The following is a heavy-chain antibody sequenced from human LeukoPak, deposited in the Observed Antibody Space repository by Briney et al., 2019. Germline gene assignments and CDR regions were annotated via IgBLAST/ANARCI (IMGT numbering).Heavy chain of an antibody. J-gene: IGHJ3*02. V-gene: IGHV4-59*01. CDR1: GGSISSYY. Sequence: PSETLSLTCTVSGGSISSYYWSWIRQPPGKGLEWIGYIYYSGTTNHNPSLKSRVTISLDTSKNQISLKLSSVTAADTAVYYCAKASYSSSSYRGTFDIWGQGTMVTVSS. CDR2: IYYSGTT. D-gene: IGHD6-13*01. CDR3: AKASYSSSSYRGTFDI.